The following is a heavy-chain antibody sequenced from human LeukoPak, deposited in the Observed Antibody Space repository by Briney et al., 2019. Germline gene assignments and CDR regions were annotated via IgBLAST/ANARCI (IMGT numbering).Heavy chain of an antibody. CDR3: AKGDSGSYYYYMDV. Sequence: GGSLRLSCVASGCSFSNYGVHWVRQAPGKGLEWMAFIEYDGSDKFYADSVKGRITISRDNSKNTLYLQMNGLRAEDTAVYFCAKGDSGSYYYYMDVWGKGTTVTVSS. V-gene: IGHV3-30*02. D-gene: IGHD3-10*01. CDR2: IEYDGSDK. J-gene: IGHJ6*03. CDR1: GCSFSNYG.